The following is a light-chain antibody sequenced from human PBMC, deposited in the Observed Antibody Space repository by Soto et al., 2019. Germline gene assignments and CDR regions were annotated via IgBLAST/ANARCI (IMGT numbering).Light chain of an antibody. Sequence: DIQMTQSPSSLSASVGDRVTITCRASQSISSSLNCYQQKPGKAPKLLIYAASSLQSGVPSRFSGSGSGTDFTLTISTLQPDDFATYDCQQSYSTPITFGQGTRLEIK. V-gene: IGKV1-39*01. CDR1: QSISSS. CDR2: AAS. CDR3: QQSYSTPIT. J-gene: IGKJ5*01.